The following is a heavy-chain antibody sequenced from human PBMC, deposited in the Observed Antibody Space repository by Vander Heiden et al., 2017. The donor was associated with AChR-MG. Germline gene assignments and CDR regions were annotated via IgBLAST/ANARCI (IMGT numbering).Heavy chain of an antibody. V-gene: IGHV3-7*03. J-gene: IGHJ4*02. CDR1: GFTFSRHW. Sequence: EVQLVASGGDLVQPGGSLRLSCEAYGFTFSRHWMGWVRQAPGRGLEWEASINDDEREKYYVDSVKGRFTISRDNAKNSLFLQMNSLSAADTAMYYCARAGSPGSVDYWGQGTLVTVSS. D-gene: IGHD1-26*01. CDR3: ARAGSPGSVDY. CDR2: INDDEREK.